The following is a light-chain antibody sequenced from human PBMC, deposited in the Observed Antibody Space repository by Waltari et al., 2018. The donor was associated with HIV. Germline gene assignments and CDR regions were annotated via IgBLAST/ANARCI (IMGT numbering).Light chain of an antibody. CDR1: QSVTSH. Sequence: EVLLTQSPVTLSVSLGERVTLFCRASQSVTSHLAWYQHKPGQAPRRLIYGASTRATCIPARFIGSGSGTEFSLTISSLQSEDFAVYYCQQYNDWPPYTFGQGTKLEI. V-gene: IGKV3D-15*01. CDR2: GAS. J-gene: IGKJ2*01. CDR3: QQYNDWPPYT.